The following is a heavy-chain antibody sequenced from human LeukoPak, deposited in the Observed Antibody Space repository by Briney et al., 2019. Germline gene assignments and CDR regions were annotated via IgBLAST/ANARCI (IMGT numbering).Heavy chain of an antibody. CDR3: ARPYDFWSGYYDGMDV. J-gene: IGHJ6*02. CDR2: IYSGGST. Sequence: GGSLRLSCAASGFTVSSNYMSWVRQAPGKGLEWVSVIYSGGSTYYADSVKGRFTISRDNSKNTLYLQMTSLRAEDTAVYYCARPYDFWSGYYDGMDVWGQGTTVTVSS. D-gene: IGHD3-3*01. CDR1: GFTVSSNY. V-gene: IGHV3-66*04.